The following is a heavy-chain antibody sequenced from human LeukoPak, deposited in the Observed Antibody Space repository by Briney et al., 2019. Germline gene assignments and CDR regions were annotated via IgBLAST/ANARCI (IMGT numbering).Heavy chain of an antibody. Sequence: EASVKVSCTTSGYTFTSYNMHWVRLAPGQGLEWMGVVNPSSGDTSFEQKFQGRVTMTRDTSTNTVYMELSSLRSEDTAVYYCARRSVTFSFDYWGQGTLVTVSS. CDR2: VNPSSGDT. J-gene: IGHJ4*02. V-gene: IGHV1-46*01. CDR3: ARRSVTFSFDY. CDR1: GYTFTSYN. D-gene: IGHD3-16*01.